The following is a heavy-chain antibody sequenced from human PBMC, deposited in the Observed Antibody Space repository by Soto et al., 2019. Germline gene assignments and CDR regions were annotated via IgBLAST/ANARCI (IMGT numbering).Heavy chain of an antibody. J-gene: IGHJ3*02. Sequence: SETLSLTCTVSGGSISSYYWSWIRQPPGKGQEWIGYIYYSGSTNYNPSLKSRVTISVDTSKNQFSLKLSSVTAADTAVYYCARVWGGAFDIWGQGTMVPVSS. CDR3: ARVWGGAFDI. D-gene: IGHD3-10*01. CDR2: IYYSGST. CDR1: GGSISSYY. V-gene: IGHV4-59*01.